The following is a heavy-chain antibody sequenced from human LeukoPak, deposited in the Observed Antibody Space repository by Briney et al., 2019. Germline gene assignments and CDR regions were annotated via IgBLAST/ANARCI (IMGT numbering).Heavy chain of an antibody. CDR1: GGSISSYY. D-gene: IGHD1-26*01. V-gene: IGHV4-59*01. J-gene: IGHJ4*02. Sequence: PSETLSLTCTVSGGSISSYYWSWIRQPPGKGLEWIGYIYYSGSTNYNPSLKSRVTISVDTSKNQFSLKLGSVTAADTAVYYCARARELLPNFDYWGQGTLVTVSS. CDR3: ARARELLPNFDY. CDR2: IYYSGST.